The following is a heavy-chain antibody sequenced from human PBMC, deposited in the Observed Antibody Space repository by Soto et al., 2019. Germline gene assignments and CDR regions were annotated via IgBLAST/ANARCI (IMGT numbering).Heavy chain of an antibody. D-gene: IGHD2-2*01. V-gene: IGHV3-21*01. J-gene: IGHJ4*02. CDR3: AREDSIIIPAVSDF. Sequence: GGSLRLSCAVSGFYFNNYGINWVRQPPGKGLEWVSSVSKSDYTYYSDSVRGRFTISRDDAKNSVSLQMNSLRAEDTAVYYCAREDSIIIPAVSDFWGQGTLVTVSS. CDR2: VSKSDYT. CDR1: GFYFNNYG.